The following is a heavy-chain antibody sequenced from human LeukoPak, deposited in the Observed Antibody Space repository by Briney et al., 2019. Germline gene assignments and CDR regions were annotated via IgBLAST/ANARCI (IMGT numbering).Heavy chain of an antibody. J-gene: IGHJ4*02. V-gene: IGHV3-23*01. Sequence: GGSLRLSCAASGFTFSSYAMSWVRQAPGKGLEWVSAISGSGGSTYYADSVKGRFTISRDNSKNTLYLQMNSLRAEDTAVYYCAKDTSEGIVVVTAIPDYWGQGTLVTVSS. CDR3: AKDTSEGIVVVTAIPDY. D-gene: IGHD2-21*02. CDR2: ISGSGGST. CDR1: GFTFSSYA.